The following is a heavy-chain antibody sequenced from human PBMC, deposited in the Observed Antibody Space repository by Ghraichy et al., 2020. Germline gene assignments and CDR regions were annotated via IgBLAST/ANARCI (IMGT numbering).Heavy chain of an antibody. Sequence: GGSLRLSCAASGFTFSSYAMSWVRQAPGKGLEWVSAISGSGGSTYYADSVKGRFTISRDNSKNTLYLQMNSLRAEDTAVYYCAKALYCSGGSCPRGAFDIWGQGTMVTVSS. CDR1: GFTFSSYA. CDR2: ISGSGGST. J-gene: IGHJ3*02. CDR3: AKALYCSGGSCPRGAFDI. V-gene: IGHV3-23*01. D-gene: IGHD2-15*01.